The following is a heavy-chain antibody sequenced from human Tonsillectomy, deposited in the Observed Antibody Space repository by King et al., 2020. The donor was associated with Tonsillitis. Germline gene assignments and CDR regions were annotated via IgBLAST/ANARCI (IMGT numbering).Heavy chain of an antibody. CDR2: IDPNSGGT. CDR3: ARDTASSSTSSGGLCV. Sequence: QLVQSGAEVKKPGASVKVSCSASGYTFIGYYMHWVRQAPGQGLEWMGWIDPNSGGTNYAQKFQGRVTMTRDTSISTAYMELSRLGAVDTAVYYCARDTASSSTSSGGLCVWGQGTLVIVSS. V-gene: IGHV1-2*02. CDR1: GYTFIGYY. D-gene: IGHD6-6*01. J-gene: IGHJ4*02.